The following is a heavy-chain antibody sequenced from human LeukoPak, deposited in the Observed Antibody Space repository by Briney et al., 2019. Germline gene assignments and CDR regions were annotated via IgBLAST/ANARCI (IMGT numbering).Heavy chain of an antibody. D-gene: IGHD6-13*01. CDR1: GGSISSYYW. J-gene: IGHJ4*02. CDR2: IYWDDDK. V-gene: IGHV2-5*08. CDR3: AHRDSTYWYNY. Sequence: TLSLTCTVSGGSISSYYWSWIRQPPGKALEWLALIYWDDDKRYSPSLKSRLTVTTDASKNQVVLTMTNMDPVDTATYYCAHRDSTYWYNYWGQGTLVTVSS.